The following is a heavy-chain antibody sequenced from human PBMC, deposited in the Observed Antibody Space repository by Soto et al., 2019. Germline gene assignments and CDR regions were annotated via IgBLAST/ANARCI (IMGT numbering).Heavy chain of an antibody. CDR3: AREGGAKACDY. J-gene: IGHJ4*02. Sequence: GWSLSLSCAASVFTFSSYSMKWVRQAPGKGLGWVSYISSSSTIYYADSVKGRFTISRDNAKNSLYLQMNSLRDEDTAVYYCAREGGAKACDYWGQGTLVTVSS. CDR2: ISSSSTI. V-gene: IGHV3-48*02. CDR1: VFTFSSYS. D-gene: IGHD1-26*01.